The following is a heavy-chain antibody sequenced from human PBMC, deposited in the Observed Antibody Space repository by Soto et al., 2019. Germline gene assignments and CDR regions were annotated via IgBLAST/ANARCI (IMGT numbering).Heavy chain of an antibody. V-gene: IGHV3-64*01. CDR3: AKEKKAAAGYYFDY. D-gene: IGHD6-13*01. CDR1: GFTLSGYA. Sequence: GGSLRLSCAASGFTLSGYAMDWVRQAPGKGLEYVSGISSNGVGTYYANTVQGRFTISRDNSKNTVYLQMGSLRPEDMAVYYCAKEKKAAAGYYFDYWGQGTLVTVSS. CDR2: ISSNGVGT. J-gene: IGHJ4*02.